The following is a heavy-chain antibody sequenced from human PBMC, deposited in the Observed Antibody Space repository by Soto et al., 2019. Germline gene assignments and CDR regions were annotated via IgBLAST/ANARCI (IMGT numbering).Heavy chain of an antibody. Sequence: SETLSLTCTVSGGSISSSSYYWGWLRQPPGKGLEWIGSIYYSGSTNYNPSLKSRVTISVDTSKNQFSLKLSSVTAADAAVYYYSRHPPWELSKGYYYYGMDVWGQGTTVTVSS. V-gene: IGHV4-39*01. CDR2: IYYSGST. D-gene: IGHD1-26*01. CDR1: GGSISSSSYY. J-gene: IGHJ6*02. CDR3: SRHPPWELSKGYYYYGMDV.